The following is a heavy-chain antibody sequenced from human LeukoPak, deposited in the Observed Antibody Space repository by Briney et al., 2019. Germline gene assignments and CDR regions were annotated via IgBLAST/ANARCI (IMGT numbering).Heavy chain of an antibody. J-gene: IGHJ4*02. CDR1: GGSVSSGDYY. V-gene: IGHV4-30-4*08. Sequence: PSQTLSLTCTVSGGSVSSGDYYWNWIRQPPGKGRAWIGYIYCSGNTYYNPSLKSRLTISVYTSKNPFSLKLSSVTAADTAVYYCARIVVVPAALSSYFDCWGQGTLVTVSS. D-gene: IGHD2-2*01. CDR2: IYCSGNT. CDR3: ARIVVVPAALSSYFDC.